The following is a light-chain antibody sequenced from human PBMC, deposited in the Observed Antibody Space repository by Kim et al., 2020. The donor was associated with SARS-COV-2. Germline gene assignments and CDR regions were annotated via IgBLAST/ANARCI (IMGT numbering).Light chain of an antibody. J-gene: IGLJ2*01. CDR1: NIRSKT. V-gene: IGLV3-21*03. CDR3: QVWDNSRGV. CDR2: NDS. Sequence: VAPGKTAKITCGGNNIRSKTVNWYQQKPGQAPVVVLYNDSDRPSGIPERFSGSNSENTATLTISRVEAGDEADYYCQVWDNSRGVFGGGTQLTVL.